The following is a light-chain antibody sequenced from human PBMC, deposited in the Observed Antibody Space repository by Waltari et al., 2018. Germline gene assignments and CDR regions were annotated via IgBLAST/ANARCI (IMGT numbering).Light chain of an antibody. CDR1: QSVLFSTNNKNF. CDR3: QQYYTTPWT. Sequence: DIVMTQSPDSLAVSLGERAAINCKSSQSVLFSTNNKNFLAWYQQKPGQPPKLLIYWASTRGSGVPDRFSGGGSGTDFTLTISSLQAEDVAVYYCQQYYTTPWTFGQGTKVEIK. V-gene: IGKV4-1*01. J-gene: IGKJ1*01. CDR2: WAS.